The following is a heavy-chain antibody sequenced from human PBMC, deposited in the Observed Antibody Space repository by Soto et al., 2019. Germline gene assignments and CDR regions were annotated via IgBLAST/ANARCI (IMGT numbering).Heavy chain of an antibody. CDR3: ASASFRRQQLAIDY. CDR2: ISSSSSYI. D-gene: IGHD6-13*01. CDR1: GFTFSSYS. Sequence: GGSLRLSCAASGFTFSSYSMNWVRQAPGKGLEWVSSISSSSSYIYYAESVKGRFTISRDNVKNSLYLQMNSLRAVDTVVYYYASASFRRQQLAIDYWGQGALVTDSS. J-gene: IGHJ4*02. V-gene: IGHV3-21*01.